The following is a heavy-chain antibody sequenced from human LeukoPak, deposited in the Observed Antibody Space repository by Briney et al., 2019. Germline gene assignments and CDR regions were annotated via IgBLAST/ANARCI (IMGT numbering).Heavy chain of an antibody. V-gene: IGHV3-30*02. D-gene: IGHD1-26*01. CDR3: AKDRIVGATTPYYFDY. CDR1: GFTFSSYG. Sequence: GGSLRLSCAASGFTFSSYGMHWVRQAPGKGLEWVAFIRYDGSNKYFADSVKGRFTISRDNSKNTLYLQMNSLRAEDTAVYYCAKDRIVGATTPYYFDYWGQGTLVTVSS. J-gene: IGHJ4*02. CDR2: IRYDGSNK.